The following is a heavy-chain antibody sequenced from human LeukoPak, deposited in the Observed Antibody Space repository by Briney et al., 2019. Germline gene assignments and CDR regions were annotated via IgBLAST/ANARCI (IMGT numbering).Heavy chain of an antibody. CDR3: AKESYSYGMFDY. J-gene: IGHJ4*02. Sequence: GGSLRLSCAASGFTFSSYAMSWVRQAPGKGLEWVSAISGSGDSTYHADSVKGRFPISRDNSKNTLYLQMNSLRAEDTAVYYCAKESYSYGMFDYWGQGTLVTVSS. D-gene: IGHD5-18*01. CDR2: ISGSGDST. V-gene: IGHV3-23*01. CDR1: GFTFSSYA.